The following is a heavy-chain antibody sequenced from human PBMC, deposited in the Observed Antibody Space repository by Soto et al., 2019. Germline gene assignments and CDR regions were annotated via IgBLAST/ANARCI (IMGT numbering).Heavy chain of an antibody. CDR2: IYYSGST. Sequence: PSETLSLTCTVSGGSITSYYWSRIRQSPGKGLEWIGYIYYSGSTNYNPSLKSRVTISVDTSKNQFSLKLTSVTAADTAVYYCARLGGYASPFDYWGQGTLVTVSS. D-gene: IGHD5-12*01. V-gene: IGHV4-59*08. J-gene: IGHJ4*02. CDR1: GGSITSYY. CDR3: ARLGGYASPFDY.